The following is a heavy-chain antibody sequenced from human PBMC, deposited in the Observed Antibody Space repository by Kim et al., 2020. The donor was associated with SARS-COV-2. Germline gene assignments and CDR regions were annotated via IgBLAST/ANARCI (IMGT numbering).Heavy chain of an antibody. CDR1: GFTFSNAW. CDR3: TTDRRGSGSYYNFDY. V-gene: IGHV3-15*01. Sequence: GGSLRLSCAASGFTFSNAWMSWVRQAPGKGLEWVGRIKSKTDGGTTDYAAPVKGRFTISRDDPKNTLYLQMNSLKTEDTAVYYCTTDRRGSGSYYNFDYWGQGTLVTVSS. CDR2: IKSKTDGGTT. D-gene: IGHD3-10*01. J-gene: IGHJ4*02.